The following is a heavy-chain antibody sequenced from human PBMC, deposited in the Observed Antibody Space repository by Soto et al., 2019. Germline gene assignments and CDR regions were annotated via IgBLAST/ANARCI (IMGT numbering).Heavy chain of an antibody. CDR3: ARFVRANGGLGGLDY. CDR1: GYTFSGYY. CDR2: INPNSGGT. J-gene: IGHJ4*02. D-gene: IGHD7-27*01. Sequence: QEQLVQSGAEVKKPGASVKVSCRASGYTFSGYYMYWVRQAPGQGLEWMGWINPNSGGTNYAQKFQGRVTMTRDTSISTGYMELSGLRSDDTAGDFCARFVRANGGLGGLDYWGQGTLVTVSS. V-gene: IGHV1-2*02.